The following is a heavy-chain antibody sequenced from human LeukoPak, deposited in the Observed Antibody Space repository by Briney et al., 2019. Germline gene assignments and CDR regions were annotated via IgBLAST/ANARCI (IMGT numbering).Heavy chain of an antibody. Sequence: SETLSLTCTVSGGSISSYYWSWLRQPPGKGLEWIGYIYYSGSTNYNPSLKSRVTISVDTSKNQFSLKLSSVTAADTAVYYCARASEMATTDAFDIWGQGTMVTVSS. CDR3: ARASEMATTDAFDI. CDR2: IYYSGST. V-gene: IGHV4-59*01. J-gene: IGHJ3*02. CDR1: GGSISSYY. D-gene: IGHD5-24*01.